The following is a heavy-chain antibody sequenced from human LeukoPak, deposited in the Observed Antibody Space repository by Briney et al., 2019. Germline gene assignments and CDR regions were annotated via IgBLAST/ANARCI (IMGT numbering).Heavy chain of an antibody. CDR1: GYTFTAYY. CDR3: ARASMTMVRGIIIHDAFDI. J-gene: IGHJ3*02. CDR2: INPNSGDT. D-gene: IGHD3-10*01. V-gene: IGHV1-2*02. Sequence: ASVKVSCKASGYTFTAYYLHWVRQAPGQGLEWMGWINPNSGDTNYAQHFQGRVTMTWDTSISTAYMDLSSLRSDDTAVYYCARASMTMVRGIIIHDAFDIWGQGTMVTVSS.